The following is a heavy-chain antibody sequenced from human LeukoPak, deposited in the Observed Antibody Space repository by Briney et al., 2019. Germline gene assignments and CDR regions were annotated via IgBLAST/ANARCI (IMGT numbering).Heavy chain of an antibody. V-gene: IGHV6-1*01. D-gene: IGHD6-19*01. CDR2: TYYRSKWYH. CDR1: GDTVSSNSAA. CDR3: ARFLGIGSQRYYFDS. J-gene: IGHJ4*02. Sequence: SQTLSLTCAISGDTVSSNSAAWSWIRQSPSRGLEWLGRTYYRSKWYHDYAVSVRSRVSVNPDTSKNQFSLQLNSVTPEDTAVYYCARFLGIGSQRYYFDSWGQGTLVTVSS.